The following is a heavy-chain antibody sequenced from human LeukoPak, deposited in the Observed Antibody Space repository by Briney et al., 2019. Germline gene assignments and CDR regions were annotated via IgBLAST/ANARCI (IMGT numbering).Heavy chain of an antibody. V-gene: IGHV3-21*01. D-gene: IGHD1-26*01. CDR1: GFTFSSYT. Sequence: NPGGSLRLSCAASGFTFSSYTMNWVRQAPGKGLEWVSSISSSSSYIYYADSVKGRFTISRDNAKNSLYLQMNSLRAEDTAVYYCARGQVEWELLGTVYFDYWGQGTLVTVSS. CDR3: ARGQVEWELLGTVYFDY. J-gene: IGHJ4*02. CDR2: ISSSSSYI.